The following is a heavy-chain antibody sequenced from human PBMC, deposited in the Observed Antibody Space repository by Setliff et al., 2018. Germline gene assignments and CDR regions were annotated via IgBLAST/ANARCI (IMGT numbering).Heavy chain of an antibody. Sequence: SATLSLTCTVSGGSISSGTYYWRWIRQPAGKGLEWIGRLHTSGSIDYNPSLKSQVTISVDTTKNQFSLRLRSVNAADTAVYFCARDNTMVGATDYWGLGTLVTVSS. CDR3: ARDNTMVGATDY. J-gene: IGHJ4*02. D-gene: IGHD1-26*01. CDR2: LHTSGSI. CDR1: GGSISSGTYY. V-gene: IGHV4-61*02.